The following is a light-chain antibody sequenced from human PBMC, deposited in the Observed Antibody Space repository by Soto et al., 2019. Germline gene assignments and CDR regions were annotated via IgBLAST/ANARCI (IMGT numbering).Light chain of an antibody. J-gene: IGKJ1*01. CDR3: QQYHIYSGT. Sequence: PSTFSASVGDRVPITCRASQSISSGLGWYQQKPGKAPKLLIYKASTLESGVPSRFSGSGSGTEFTLTINSLQPDDFATYYCQQYHIYSGTFGQGTKVDIK. CDR1: QSISSG. CDR2: KAS. V-gene: IGKV1-5*03.